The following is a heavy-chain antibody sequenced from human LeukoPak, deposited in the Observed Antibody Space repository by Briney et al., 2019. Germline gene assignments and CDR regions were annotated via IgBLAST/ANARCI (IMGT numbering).Heavy chain of an antibody. CDR3: VRGSSTNSWGEYFQH. D-gene: IGHD2-2*01. CDR1: GFTFSSYW. V-gene: IGHV3-7*01. J-gene: IGHJ1*01. CDR2: INQDGSEK. Sequence: GGSLRLSCAASGFTFSSYWMTWVRQAPGKGLEWVANINQDGSEKYYVDSVKGRFTISRDNAKNSLYLQMNSLRAEDTAVYYCVRGSSTNSWGEYFQHWGQGALVTVSS.